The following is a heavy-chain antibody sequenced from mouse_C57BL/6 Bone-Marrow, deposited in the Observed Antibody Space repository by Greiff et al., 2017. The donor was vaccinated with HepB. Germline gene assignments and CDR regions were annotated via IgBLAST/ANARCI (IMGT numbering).Heavy chain of an antibody. J-gene: IGHJ4*01. D-gene: IGHD2-3*01. V-gene: IGHV8-12*01. CDR1: GFSLSTSGMG. CDR3: ARIDGYHYYAMDY. CDR2: IYWDDDK. Sequence: QVTLKECGPGILQSSQTLSLTCSFSGFSLSTSGMGVSWIRQPSGKGLEWLAHIYWDDDKRYNPSLKSRLTISKDTSRNQVFLKITSVDTADTATYYCARIDGYHYYAMDYWGQGTSVTVSS.